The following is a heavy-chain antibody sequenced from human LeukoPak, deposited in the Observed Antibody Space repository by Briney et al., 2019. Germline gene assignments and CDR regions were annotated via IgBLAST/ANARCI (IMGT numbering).Heavy chain of an antibody. J-gene: IGHJ4*02. CDR3: ARWGGSDVDTAMVFDY. V-gene: IGHV4-59*01. D-gene: IGHD5-18*01. CDR1: GGSISSYY. CDR2: IYYSGST. Sequence: PSETLSLTCTVSGGSISSYYWSWIRQPPGKGLEWIGYIYYSGSTNYNPSLKSRVTISVDTSKNQFSLKLSSVTAADTAVYYCARWGGSDVDTAMVFDYWGQGTLVTVSS.